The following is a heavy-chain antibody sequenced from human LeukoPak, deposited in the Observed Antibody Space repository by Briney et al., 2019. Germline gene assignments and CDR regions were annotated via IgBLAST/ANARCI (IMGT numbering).Heavy chain of an antibody. CDR1: GFTFNNYA. CDR3: ARDTAQYYYDSSGYLDH. V-gene: IGHV3-30*04. CDR2: ISYDGSNK. D-gene: IGHD3-22*01. J-gene: IGHJ4*02. Sequence: GGSLRLSCAASGFTFNNYAMHWVRQAPGKGLEWVAVISYDGSNKYYADSVKGRFTISRDNSKNTLYLQMNSLRAEDTAVYYCARDTAQYYYDSSGYLDHWGQGTLVTVSS.